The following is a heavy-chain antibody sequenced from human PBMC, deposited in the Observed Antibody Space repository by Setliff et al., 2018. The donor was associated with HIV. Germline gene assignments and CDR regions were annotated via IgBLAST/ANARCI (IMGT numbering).Heavy chain of an antibody. CDR3: ARDLYYGSGSYRDYYYYIDV. Sequence: LSLTCTVSGGSISSYYWSWIRQPAGKGLEWIGRIYTSGSTNYNPSLKSRVTMSVDTSKTQFSLNLTSVTAADTAVYYCARDLYYGSGSYRDYYYYIDVWGKGTTVTVSS. CDR2: IYTSGST. V-gene: IGHV4-4*07. CDR1: GGSISSYY. D-gene: IGHD3-10*01. J-gene: IGHJ6*03.